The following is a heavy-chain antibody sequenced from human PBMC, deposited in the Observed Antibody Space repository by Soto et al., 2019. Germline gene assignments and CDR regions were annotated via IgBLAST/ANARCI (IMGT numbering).Heavy chain of an antibody. CDR2: IYYSGST. CDR1: GGSISSYY. Sequence: QVQLQESGPGLVKPSETLSLTCTVSGGSISSYYWSWIRQPPGKGLEWIGYIYYSGSTNYNPSLKGRGTKSVDTSKNQFPPKLSSVAAADPGVYYCARGRGAAAGKGGIWFDPWGQGTLVTVSS. V-gene: IGHV4-59*01. J-gene: IGHJ5*02. CDR3: ARGRGAAAGKGGIWFDP. D-gene: IGHD6-13*01.